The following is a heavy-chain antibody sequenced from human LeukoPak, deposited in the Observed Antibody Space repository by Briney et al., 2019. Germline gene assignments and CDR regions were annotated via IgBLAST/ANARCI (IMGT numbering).Heavy chain of an antibody. CDR2: IYHSGST. V-gene: IGHV4-39*07. CDR1: GGSISSSSYY. D-gene: IGHD3-16*01. Sequence: PSETLSLTCTVSGGSISSSSYYWGWVRQPPGKGLEWIGEIYHSGSTNYNPSLKSRVTISVDKSKNQFSLKLSSVTAADTAVYYCARGGLGYFDYWGQGTLVTVSS. J-gene: IGHJ4*02. CDR3: ARGGLGYFDY.